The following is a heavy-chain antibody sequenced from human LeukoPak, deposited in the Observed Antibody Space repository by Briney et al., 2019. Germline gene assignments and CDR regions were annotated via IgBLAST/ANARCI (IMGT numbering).Heavy chain of an antibody. CDR1: GFTFSSYA. CDR2: ISYDGSNK. Sequence: GGSLRLSCAASGFTFSSYAMHWVRQAPGKGLEWVAVISYDGSNKYYADSVKGRFTISRDNSKNTLYLQMNSLRAEDTAVYYCAREVYYDSSGSNAFDIWGQGTMVTVSS. V-gene: IGHV3-30*04. D-gene: IGHD3-22*01. CDR3: AREVYYDSSGSNAFDI. J-gene: IGHJ3*02.